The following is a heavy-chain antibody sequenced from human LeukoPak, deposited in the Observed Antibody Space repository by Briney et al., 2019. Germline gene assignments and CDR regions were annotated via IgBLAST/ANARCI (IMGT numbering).Heavy chain of an antibody. CDR1: GFTFSSYA. V-gene: IGHV3-23*01. Sequence: GGSLRLSCAASGFTFSSYAMSWVRQAPGKGLEWVSAISGSGGSTYYADSVKGRFTISRDNSKNTLFLQMNSLRAEDTAVYYCAREYYDSSGYYKYFFDYWGQGTLVTVSS. J-gene: IGHJ4*02. D-gene: IGHD3-22*01. CDR2: ISGSGGST. CDR3: AREYYDSSGYYKYFFDY.